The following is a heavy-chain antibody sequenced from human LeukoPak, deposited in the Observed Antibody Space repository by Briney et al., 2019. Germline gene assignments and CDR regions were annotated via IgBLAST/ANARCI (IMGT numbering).Heavy chain of an antibody. CDR1: GGTFSSYA. CDR2: ISAYNGNT. CDR3: ARFLRVDYGPAFDY. Sequence: ASVKVSCKASGGTFSSYAISWVRQAPGQGLEWMGWISAYNGNTNYAQKLQGRVTMTRNTSISTAYMELSSLRSEDTAVYYCARFLRVDYGPAFDYWGQGTLVTVSS. D-gene: IGHD4-17*01. V-gene: IGHV1-18*01. J-gene: IGHJ4*02.